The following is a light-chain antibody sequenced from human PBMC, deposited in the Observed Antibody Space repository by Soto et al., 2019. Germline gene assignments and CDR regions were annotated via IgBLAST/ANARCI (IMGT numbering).Light chain of an antibody. CDR2: SAS. V-gene: IGKV1-12*01. CDR3: QQLSRYPLT. J-gene: IGKJ4*01. CDR1: QDIRSW. Sequence: DIQMTQSPSYVSASVGDRVSITCRASQDIRSWLAWYQQKPGKAPDLLIYSASTLQSGVPSRFSGSGSETEFSLTIRALQPEDFATYYCQQLSRYPLTFGGGTKV.